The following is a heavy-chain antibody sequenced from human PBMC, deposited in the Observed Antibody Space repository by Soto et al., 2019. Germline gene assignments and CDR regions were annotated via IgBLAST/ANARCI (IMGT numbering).Heavy chain of an antibody. V-gene: IGHV3-73*02. CDR3: TRACSGGSCYSTSDFDY. D-gene: IGHD2-15*01. Sequence: EVVLVESGGGLVQPGGSRKLPCAASGFRFTGSAIHWVGQAPGKGLERVGLIRNRPNSYATAYAESLKGRVTISRDDSRNTSYLQVKSLKSEDTAVYFCTRACSGGSCYSTSDFDYWGQGTLVTVSS. CDR1: GFRFTGSA. J-gene: IGHJ4*02. CDR2: IRNRPNSYAT.